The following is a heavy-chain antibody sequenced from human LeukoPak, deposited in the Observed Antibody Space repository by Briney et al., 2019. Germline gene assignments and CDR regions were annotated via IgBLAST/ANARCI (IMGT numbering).Heavy chain of an antibody. J-gene: IGHJ6*02. CDR1: GVPLSGYY. CDR3: ARYRKTYYDFWSGFGVGMDV. V-gene: IGHV4-34*01. D-gene: IGHD3-3*01. CDR2: INHSGST. Sequence: KASETLSLTCAVYGVPLSGYYWSWIRQPPGKGLEWIGEINHSGSTNYNPSLKSRVTISVDTSKNQFSLRLSSVTAADTAVYYCARYRKTYYDFWSGFGVGMDVWGQGTTVTVSS.